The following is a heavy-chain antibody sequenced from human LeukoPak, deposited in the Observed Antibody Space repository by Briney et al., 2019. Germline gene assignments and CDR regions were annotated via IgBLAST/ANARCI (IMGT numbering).Heavy chain of an antibody. CDR1: AGSISSSSYY. J-gene: IGHJ4*02. CDR3: ARQGGYSGYEVSDY. V-gene: IGHV4-39*01. Sequence: SETLSLARTVSAGSISSSSYYWGWLRQPPGKGLEWIGSIYYSGSTYYNPSLKSRVTISVDTSKNQFSLKRSSVTAADTAVYYCARQGGYSGYEVSDYWGQGTLVTVSS. CDR2: IYYSGST. D-gene: IGHD5-12*01.